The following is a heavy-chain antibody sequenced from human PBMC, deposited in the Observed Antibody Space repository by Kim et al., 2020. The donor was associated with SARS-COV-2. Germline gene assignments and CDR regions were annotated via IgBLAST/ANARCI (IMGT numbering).Heavy chain of an antibody. D-gene: IGHD3-10*01. V-gene: IGHV4-34*01. Sequence: SETLSLTCAVYGGSFSGYYWSWIRQPPGKGLEWIGEINHSGRTNYNPSLKSRVTISVDTSKNQFSLKLTSVTAAYTAVYYCARRLSNTSGWGSHYCDLWG. CDR2: INHSGRT. CDR1: GGSFSGYY. J-gene: IGHJ2*01. CDR3: ARRLSNTSGWGSHYCDL.